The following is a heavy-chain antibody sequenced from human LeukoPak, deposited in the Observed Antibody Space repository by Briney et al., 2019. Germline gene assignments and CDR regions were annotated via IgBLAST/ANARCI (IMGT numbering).Heavy chain of an antibody. J-gene: IGHJ4*02. CDR2: INPNSGGT. CDR3: ARVNSGSYRPTGY. V-gene: IGHV1-2*02. D-gene: IGHD1-26*01. Sequence: ASVKVSCKASGYTFTGYYMHWVRQAPGQGLEWMGWINPNSGGTNYAQKFQGRVTMTRDTSISTACMELSRLRSDDTAVYYCARVNSGSYRPTGYWGQGTLVTVSS. CDR1: GYTFTGYY.